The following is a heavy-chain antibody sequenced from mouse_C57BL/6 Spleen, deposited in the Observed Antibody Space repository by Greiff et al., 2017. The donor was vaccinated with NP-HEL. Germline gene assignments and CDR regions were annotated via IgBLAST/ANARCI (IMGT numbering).Heavy chain of an antibody. CDR2: IYPGNGDT. Sequence: LQQSGAELVRPGASVKMSCKASGYTFTSYNMPWVKQTPRQGLEWIGAIYPGNGDTSYNQKFKGKATLTVDKSSSTAYMQLSSLTSEDSAVCFCAYYGSYYAMDYWGQGTSVTVSS. J-gene: IGHJ4*01. CDR3: AYYGSYYAMDY. V-gene: IGHV1-12*01. CDR1: GYTFTSYN. D-gene: IGHD1-1*01.